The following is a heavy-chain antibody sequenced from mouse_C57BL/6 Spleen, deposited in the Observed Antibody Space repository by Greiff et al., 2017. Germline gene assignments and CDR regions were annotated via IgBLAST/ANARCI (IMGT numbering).Heavy chain of an antibody. D-gene: IGHD2-3*01. V-gene: IGHV1-52*01. Sequence: VQLQQPGAELVRPGSSVKLSCKASGYTFTSYWMHWVKQRPIQGLEWIGNIDPSDSETHYNQKFKDKATLTVDKSSSTAYMQLSSLTSEDSAVYYCARSHDGYPYYYAMDYWGQGTSVTVSS. J-gene: IGHJ4*01. CDR2: IDPSDSET. CDR3: ARSHDGYPYYYAMDY. CDR1: GYTFTSYW.